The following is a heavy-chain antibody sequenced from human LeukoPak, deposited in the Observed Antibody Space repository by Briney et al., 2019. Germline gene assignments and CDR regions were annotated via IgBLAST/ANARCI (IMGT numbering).Heavy chain of an antibody. CDR1: GLTFSSYS. J-gene: IGHJ4*02. Sequence: PGGSLRLSCAASGLTFSSYSMIWVRQAPGRGLEWVSSISSSSSYIYYVDSVKGRFTTSRDNVENSLYLQMNSLRAEDTAVYYCARAKVGARDYFDYWGQGTLVTVSS. CDR2: ISSSSSYI. D-gene: IGHD1-26*01. CDR3: ARAKVGARDYFDY. V-gene: IGHV3-21*01.